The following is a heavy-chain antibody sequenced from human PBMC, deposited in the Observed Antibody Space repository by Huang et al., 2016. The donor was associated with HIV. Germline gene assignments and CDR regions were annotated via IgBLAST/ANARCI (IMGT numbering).Heavy chain of an antibody. V-gene: IGHV3-21*02. CDR2: ISYSGSNM. D-gene: IGHD2-2*01. CDR3: ARAVQSTLRGFDV. CDR1: DFTFSGYN. Sequence: DVQLVESGGGLVKPGGALRLSWAASDFTFSGYNMNGVRQAPGNGLGWVECISYSGSNMYDADSVKGRFTISRDNAKNSVFLQMNSLRAEDTALYYCARAVQSTLRGFDVWGRGTLVTVSS. J-gene: IGHJ3*01.